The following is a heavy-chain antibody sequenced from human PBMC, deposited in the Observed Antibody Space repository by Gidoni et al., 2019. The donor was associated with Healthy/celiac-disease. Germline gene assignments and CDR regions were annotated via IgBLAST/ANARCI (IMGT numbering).Heavy chain of an antibody. CDR1: GLGVSSYA. V-gene: IGHV3-23*04. Sequence: LVESGGGLVQPGGALRLYCGDAGLGVSSYAMSWVRQAPGQGLVWVAAMRGSGGTTYYAHSVKGLFTFSRDISKNPLYLQVTSLRAEYTAVYSCSNSRYQLPSHFDYWGQGTLVTVSS. CDR3: SNSRYQLPSHFDY. D-gene: IGHD2-2*01. CDR2: MRGSGGTT. J-gene: IGHJ4*02.